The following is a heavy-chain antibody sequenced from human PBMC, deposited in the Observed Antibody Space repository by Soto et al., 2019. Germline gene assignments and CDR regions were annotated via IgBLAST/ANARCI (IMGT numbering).Heavy chain of an antibody. CDR3: ARQAYYDYVWGAGDAFDI. Sequence: QVQLQESGPGLVKPSWTLSLTCAVSGGSISSRNWWSWVRQPPGKGLEWIGEIYHSGSTNYNPSLKSRVTISVDKSKNQFSLKLSSVTAADTAVYYCARQAYYDYVWGAGDAFDIWGQGTMVTVSS. V-gene: IGHV4-4*02. D-gene: IGHD3-16*01. CDR2: IYHSGST. CDR1: GGSISSRNW. J-gene: IGHJ3*02.